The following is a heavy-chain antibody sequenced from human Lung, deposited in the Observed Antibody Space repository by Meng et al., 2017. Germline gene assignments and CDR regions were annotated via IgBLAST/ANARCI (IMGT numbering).Heavy chain of an antibody. V-gene: IGHV1-69*02. Sequence: QVQLVQSGAEVKKPGSSVKVACKASRVTVSRYSFSWVRQAPGQGLEWMGRIIPILERANYAQKFQGRVTITADISTTTAYMEMRSLRSEDTAVYYCASAMGNYVPATNEWTPSYFDYWGRGTLVTVSS. CDR2: IIPILERA. J-gene: IGHJ4*02. CDR3: ASAMGNYVPATNEWTPSYFDY. D-gene: IGHD3-16*01. CDR1: RVTVSRYS.